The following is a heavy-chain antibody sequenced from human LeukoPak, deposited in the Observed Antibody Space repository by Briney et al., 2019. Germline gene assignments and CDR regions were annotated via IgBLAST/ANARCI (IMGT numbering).Heavy chain of an antibody. Sequence: GESLKISCKGSGYSFTTYWTGWVRQMPGGGLEWRGIIYPDGSDTRYSPSFQGQVTISADKSISTAYLQWSSLKASDTAMYYCARPSRDGYSWAFDPWGQGTLVTVSS. D-gene: IGHD5-24*01. J-gene: IGHJ5*02. CDR3: ARPSRDGYSWAFDP. CDR2: IYPDGSDT. V-gene: IGHV5-51*01. CDR1: GYSFTTYW.